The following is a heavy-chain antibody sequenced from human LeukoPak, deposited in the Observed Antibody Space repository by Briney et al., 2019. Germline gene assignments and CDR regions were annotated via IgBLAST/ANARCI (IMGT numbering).Heavy chain of an antibody. D-gene: IGHD6-19*01. Sequence: GGSLRLSCAASGFTFSSYSMNWVRQAPGKGLEWVSSISSSSSYIYYADSVKGRFTISRDNAKNSLYLQMNRLRAEGTAVYYCARDRVAVAGIRYFDYWGQGTLVTVSS. CDR1: GFTFSSYS. J-gene: IGHJ4*02. CDR3: ARDRVAVAGIRYFDY. CDR2: ISSSSSYI. V-gene: IGHV3-21*01.